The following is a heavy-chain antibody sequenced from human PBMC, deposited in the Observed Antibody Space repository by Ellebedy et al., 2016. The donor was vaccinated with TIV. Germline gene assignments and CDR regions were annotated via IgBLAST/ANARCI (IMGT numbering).Heavy chain of an antibody. D-gene: IGHD1-26*01. CDR3: ARVSRVGPHNLLDS. CDR1: GGSISNNY. Sequence: MPSETLSLTCTVSGGSISNNYWSWIRQPPGKGLEGIGYIDYSGGTNYNPSLKSRVTISVDTSKNQFSLNLSSVTAADTAVYYCARVSRVGPHNLLDSWGQGILITVSS. CDR2: IDYSGGT. J-gene: IGHJ4*02. V-gene: IGHV4-59*01.